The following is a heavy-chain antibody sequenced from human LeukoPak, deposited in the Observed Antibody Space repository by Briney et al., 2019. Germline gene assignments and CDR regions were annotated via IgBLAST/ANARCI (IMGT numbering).Heavy chain of an antibody. D-gene: IGHD6-19*01. CDR3: AKDPAYDLYSSGSDY. CDR1: RFTVSSNF. CDR2: IYSGGST. J-gene: IGHJ4*02. Sequence: PGGSLRLSCAASRFTVSSNFMSWVRQAPGKGPEWVSVIYSGGSTYYADSVKGRFTISRDNSKNTLYLQMNSLRAEDTAVYYCAKDPAYDLYSSGSDYWGQGTLVTVSS. V-gene: IGHV3-66*01.